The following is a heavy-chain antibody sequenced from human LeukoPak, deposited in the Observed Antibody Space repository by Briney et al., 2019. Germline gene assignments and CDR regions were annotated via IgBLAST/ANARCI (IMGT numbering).Heavy chain of an antibody. J-gene: IGHJ4*02. CDR3: ARQDVGATIDY. V-gene: IGHV4-39*01. CDR2: ILYTGRT. CDR1: GDSISSSRFY. D-gene: IGHD1-26*01. Sequence: PSETLSLTCTVSGDSISSSRFYWAWIRQPPGKGLEWIGSILYTGRTFYNPSLKSRVTISVDTSKNQFSLRLGSVTASDTAVYYCARQDVGATIDYWGQGTLVTVSS.